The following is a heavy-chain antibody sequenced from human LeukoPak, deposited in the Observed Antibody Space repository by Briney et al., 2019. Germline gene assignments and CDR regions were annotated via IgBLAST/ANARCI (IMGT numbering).Heavy chain of an antibody. V-gene: IGHV3-7*01. CDR1: GFTFSSYW. CDR2: IKQDGSEK. Sequence: PGGSLRLSCAASGFTFSSYWMTWVRQAPGKGLEWVANIKQDGSEKYYVDSVKGRFTISRDNAKNSLYLQMNSLRAEDTAVYYCARASGYSSSWYPVYYYYYYMDVWGKGTTVTVSS. D-gene: IGHD6-13*01. CDR3: ARASGYSSSWYPVYYYYYYMDV. J-gene: IGHJ6*03.